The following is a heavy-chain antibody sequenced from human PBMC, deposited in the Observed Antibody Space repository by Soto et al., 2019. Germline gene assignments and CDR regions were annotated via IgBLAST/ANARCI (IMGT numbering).Heavy chain of an antibody. Sequence: SETLSLTCTVSGGSISSYYWSWIRQPPGKGLEWIGYIYYSGSTNYNPSLKSRVTISVDTSKNQFSLKLSSVTAADTAVYYCARASSGWYFFDYWGQGTLVTVSS. CDR2: IYYSGST. CDR3: ARASSGWYFFDY. CDR1: GGSISSYY. D-gene: IGHD6-19*01. V-gene: IGHV4-59*01. J-gene: IGHJ4*02.